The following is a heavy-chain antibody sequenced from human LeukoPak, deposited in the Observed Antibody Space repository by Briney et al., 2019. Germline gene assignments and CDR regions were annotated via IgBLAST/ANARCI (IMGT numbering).Heavy chain of an antibody. CDR3: AREDLNDAFDI. Sequence: GGSLRLSCAAPGFTFYDYGMSWVRQAPGKGLEWVSGINWNGGSTGYADSVKGRFTISRDNAKNSLYLQMNSLRAEDTALYHCAREDLNDAFDIWGQGTMVTVSS. J-gene: IGHJ3*02. CDR2: INWNGGST. V-gene: IGHV3-20*01. CDR1: GFTFYDYG.